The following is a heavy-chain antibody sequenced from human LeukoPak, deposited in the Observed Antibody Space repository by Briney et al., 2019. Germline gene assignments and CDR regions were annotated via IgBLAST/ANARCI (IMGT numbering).Heavy chain of an antibody. Sequence: PGGSLRLSCAASGFTFGSSSMSWVRQAPGKGPEWVSVISGSGGSTDYADSVKGRFTISRDNSKNTLYLQINSLRAEDTAVYYCAKGSGWYVWGQGTLVTVSS. J-gene: IGHJ4*02. CDR2: ISGSGGST. V-gene: IGHV3-23*01. CDR1: GFTFGSSS. D-gene: IGHD6-19*01. CDR3: AKGSGWYV.